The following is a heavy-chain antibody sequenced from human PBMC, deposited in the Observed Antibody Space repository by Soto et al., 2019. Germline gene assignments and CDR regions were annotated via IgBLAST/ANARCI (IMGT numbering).Heavy chain of an antibody. Sequence: EVQLLESGGGLVQPGGSLRLSCAASGFTFSSYATSWVRQAPGKGLEWVSAISGSGGSTYYADSVKGRFTISRDNSKNTLYLQMNSLRDEDTAVYYCAKTREWELSYFDYWGQGTMVTVSS. D-gene: IGHD1-26*01. J-gene: IGHJ4*02. CDR1: GFTFSSYA. V-gene: IGHV3-23*01. CDR2: ISGSGGST. CDR3: AKTREWELSYFDY.